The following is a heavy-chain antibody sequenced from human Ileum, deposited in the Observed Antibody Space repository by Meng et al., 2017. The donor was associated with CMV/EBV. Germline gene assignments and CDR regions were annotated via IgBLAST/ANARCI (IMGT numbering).Heavy chain of an antibody. Sequence: QVPLVQSGAEGKKPGASVKVSCKASGYTFTGYHRHWVRQAPGQGLEWMGWINPNSGGTNYAQKFQGRVTMTRGTSISTAYMELSRLRSDDTAVYYCARGLWFGELGFDYWGQGTLVTVSS. CDR1: GYTFTGYH. D-gene: IGHD3-10*01. J-gene: IGHJ4*02. CDR3: ARGLWFGELGFDY. CDR2: INPNSGGT. V-gene: IGHV1-2*02.